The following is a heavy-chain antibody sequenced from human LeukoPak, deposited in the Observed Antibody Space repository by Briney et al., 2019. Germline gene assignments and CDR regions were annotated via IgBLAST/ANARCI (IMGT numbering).Heavy chain of an antibody. CDR2: ISYDGSNK. CDR3: ARYLGSMSDIAAFDY. J-gene: IGHJ4*02. V-gene: IGHV3-30*04. CDR1: GFTFSSYA. D-gene: IGHD6-13*01. Sequence: GGSLRLSCAASGFTFSSYAMHWVRQAPGKGLEWVAVISYDGSNKYYADYVKGRFTVSRDNSKNTLYLKMDSLRAEDTAVYHCARYLGSMSDIAAFDYWGQGTLVTVSS.